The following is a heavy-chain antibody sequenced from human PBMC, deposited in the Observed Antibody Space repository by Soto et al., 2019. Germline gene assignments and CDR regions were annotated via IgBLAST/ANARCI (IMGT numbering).Heavy chain of an antibody. V-gene: IGHV2-5*02. CDR3: AHSVVAGLGYYFDY. Sequence: QITLKESGPTLVKPTQTLTLTCTFSGFSLSTTRVAVGWIRQPPGKALEWLALIYWDDDKRYSPFLKSRLTITKDNSKNQVVLTMTTMDPVDTATYYCAHSVVAGLGYYFDYWGQGTLVTVSS. J-gene: IGHJ4*02. D-gene: IGHD6-19*01. CDR1: GFSLSTTRVA. CDR2: IYWDDDK.